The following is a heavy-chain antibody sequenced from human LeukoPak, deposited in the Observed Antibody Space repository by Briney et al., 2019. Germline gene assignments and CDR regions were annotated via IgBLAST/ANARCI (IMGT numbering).Heavy chain of an antibody. CDR3: ARWDGYGDY. D-gene: IGHD5-24*01. J-gene: IGHJ4*02. CDR2: FSGGSGTT. CDR1: GFSLNTYG. V-gene: IGHV3-23*01. Sequence: GGSLRLSCEASGFSLNTYGITWVRQAPGKGLEWVSGFSGGSGTTRYRDSVKGRFTIPKDNSKNTVFVQMDSLRAEDTAVYYCARWDGYGDYWGQGTLVTVSS.